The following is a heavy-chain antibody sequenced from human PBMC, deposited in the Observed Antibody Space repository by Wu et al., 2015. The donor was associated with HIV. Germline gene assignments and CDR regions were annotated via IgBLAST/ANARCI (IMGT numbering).Heavy chain of an antibody. V-gene: IGHV1-2*02. CDR1: GYTFSGYH. J-gene: IGHJ3*01. CDR2: INPKSGAT. CDR3: ARGGMTTRTFDV. Sequence: QVHLVQSGAEVRKPGASVKVSCKTSGYTFSGYHMHWVRQAPGQGLEWMGWINPKSGATNFAQRFQGRVTMTRDTSISTVYMELTRLTSDDTTTYYCARGGMTTRTFDVWGQGTKVTVSA. D-gene: IGHD4-17*01.